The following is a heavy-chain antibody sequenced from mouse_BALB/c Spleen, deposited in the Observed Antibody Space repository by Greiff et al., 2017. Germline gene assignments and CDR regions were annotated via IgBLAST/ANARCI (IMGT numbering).Heavy chain of an antibody. CDR2: IYPGNSDT. D-gene: IGHD4-1*01. Sequence: VQLQQSGAELVRPGSSVKISCKASGYAFSSYWMNWVKQRPGQGLEWIGAIYPGNSDTSYNQKFKGKAKLTAVTSTSTAYMELSSLTNEDSAVYYCARGTGTAFAYWGQGTLVTVSA. V-gene: IGHV1-5*01. CDR1: GYAFSSYW. CDR3: ARGTGTAFAY. J-gene: IGHJ3*01.